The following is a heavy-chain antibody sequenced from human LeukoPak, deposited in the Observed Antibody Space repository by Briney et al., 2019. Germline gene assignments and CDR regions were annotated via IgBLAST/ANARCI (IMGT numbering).Heavy chain of an antibody. Sequence: SETLSLTCTVSGGSMSGYFWSWIRQPPGKGLEWIGYIYYSGSTNYNPSLKSRVTISVDTSKNQFSLKLSSVTAADTAVYYCARGDSLTDYWGQGTLVTVSS. V-gene: IGHV4-59*01. D-gene: IGHD2-15*01. J-gene: IGHJ4*02. CDR3: ARGDSLTDY. CDR2: IYYSGST. CDR1: GGSMSGYF.